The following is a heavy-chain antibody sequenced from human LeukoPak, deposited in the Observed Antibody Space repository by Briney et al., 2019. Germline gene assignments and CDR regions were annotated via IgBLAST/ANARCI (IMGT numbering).Heavy chain of an antibody. CDR3: ARPGLKWYFDN. CDR2: ISYSGST. CDR1: GGSISSYY. V-gene: IGHV4-59*08. J-gene: IGHJ4*02. D-gene: IGHD3/OR15-3a*01. Sequence: PSETLSLTCTVSGGSISSYYWSWIRQPPGRGLEWIGYISYSGSTNYNPSLKSRVIISVDTSKNQFYLKLISVTAADTAVYYCARPGLKWYFDNWGQGTLVTVSS.